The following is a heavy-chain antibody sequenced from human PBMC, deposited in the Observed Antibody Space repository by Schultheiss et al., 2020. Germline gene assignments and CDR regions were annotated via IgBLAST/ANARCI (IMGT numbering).Heavy chain of an antibody. D-gene: IGHD2-15*01. CDR2: IYPGDSDT. V-gene: IGHV5-51*01. CDR3: ARRYCSGGSCRSADAFDI. CDR1: GYSFTSYW. Sequence: GESLKISCKGSGYSFTSYWIGWVRQMPGKGLEWMGIIYPGDSDTKYSPSFQGQVTISADKSISTAYLQWSSLKASDTAMYYCARRYCSGGSCRSADAFDIWGQGTMVTV. J-gene: IGHJ3*02.